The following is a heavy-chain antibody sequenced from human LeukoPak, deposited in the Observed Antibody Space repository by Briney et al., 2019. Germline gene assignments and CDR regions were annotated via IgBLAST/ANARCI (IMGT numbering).Heavy chain of an antibody. V-gene: IGHV3-9*01. J-gene: IGHJ4*02. Sequence: PGRSLRLSCAASGFMFDDNTVMHWVRQAPGKGLEWVSAISWRTSSMGYAASVKGRFTISGDNAKKSLYLQMNSLRPEDTALYYCAKGETGTGFFDYWGQGTLVTVSA. D-gene: IGHD1/OR15-1a*01. CDR1: GFMFDDNTV. CDR3: AKGETGTGFFDY. CDR2: ISWRTSSM.